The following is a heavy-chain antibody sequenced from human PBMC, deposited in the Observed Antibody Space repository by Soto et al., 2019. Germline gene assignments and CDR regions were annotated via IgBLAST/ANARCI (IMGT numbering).Heavy chain of an antibody. CDR1: GGSISNYY. CDR2: IFSSGST. V-gene: IGHV4-59*08. CDR3: ARQRRDFDY. Sequence: QVPLQESGPGLVKPSETLSLTCTVSGGSISNYYWSWIRQPPGKGLQWIGYIFSSGSTNYNPSLKSRVTISVNTSKNQFSLNLNSVTAADTAVYYCARQRRDFDYWGQGSLVTVSS. J-gene: IGHJ4*02.